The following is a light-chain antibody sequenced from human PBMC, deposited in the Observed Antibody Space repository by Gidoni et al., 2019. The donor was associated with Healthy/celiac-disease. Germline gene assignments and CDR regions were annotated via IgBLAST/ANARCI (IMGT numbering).Light chain of an antibody. CDR3: QQYGSSPRT. V-gene: IGKV3-20*01. Sequence: EIVLTQSPGTLSLSPGERATLSCRASPSVSSSYLAWYQQKPGQAPRLLIHGASSRATGIPDRFSGSGSGTDFTLTISRLEPEDFAVYYCQQYGSSPRTFGQGTEVEIK. J-gene: IGKJ1*01. CDR1: PSVSSSY. CDR2: GAS.